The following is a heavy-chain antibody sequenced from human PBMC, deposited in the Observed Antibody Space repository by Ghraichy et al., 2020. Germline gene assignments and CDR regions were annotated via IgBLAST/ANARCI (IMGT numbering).Heavy chain of an antibody. CDR1: GFTFSDYW. CDR3: ATTRLSDN. D-gene: IGHD3-9*01. V-gene: IGHV3-7*01. CDR2: IKPDGSAD. J-gene: IGHJ4*02. Sequence: GGSLRLSCAASGFTFSDYWMTWVRQAPGKGLEWVASIKPDGSADYYVDSVKGRFTISRDNAKNSLYLQMNSLRAEDTALYYCATTRLSDNWGQGTLVTVS.